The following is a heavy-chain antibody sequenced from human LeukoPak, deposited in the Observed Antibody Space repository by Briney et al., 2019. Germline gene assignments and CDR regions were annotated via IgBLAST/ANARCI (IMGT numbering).Heavy chain of an antibody. CDR2: IYSGST. CDR1: GFTVTSNS. Sequence: GGSLRLSCTVSGFTVTSNSMSWVRQAPGKGLEWVSFIYSGSTHYSDSVKGRFTISRDNSKNTLYLQMNSLRAEDTAVYYCARDQPRAGVLTTIRRSFTTLAYWGQGTLVTVSS. J-gene: IGHJ4*02. D-gene: IGHD2/OR15-2a*01. CDR3: ARDQPRAGVLTTIRRSFTTLAY. V-gene: IGHV3-53*01.